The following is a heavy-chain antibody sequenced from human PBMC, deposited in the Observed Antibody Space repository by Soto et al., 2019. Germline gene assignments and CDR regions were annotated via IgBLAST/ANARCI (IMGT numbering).Heavy chain of an antibody. CDR3: AKDLGPCSGGSCYSDYYYGMDV. V-gene: IGHV3-9*01. CDR1: GFPFDADD. J-gene: IGHJ6*02. Sequence: EVPRVESGGGLVQPGRLLRLSCAASGFPFDADDMHCVRQATGKGLETGSGISGHSVCIGYSASVKGRFTISRDNAKNSLYLQMNSLRGEETALYYCAKDLGPCSGGSCYSDYYYGMDVWGQGTTVTVFS. D-gene: IGHD2-15*01. CDR2: ISGHSVCI.